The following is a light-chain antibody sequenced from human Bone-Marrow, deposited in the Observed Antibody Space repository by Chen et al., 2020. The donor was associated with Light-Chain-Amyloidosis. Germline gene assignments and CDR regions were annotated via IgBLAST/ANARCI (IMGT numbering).Light chain of an antibody. V-gene: IGLV2-14*01. CDR1: SSDVGGDNH. CDR2: EVT. CDR3: SSYTITNTLG. J-gene: IGLJ1*01. Sequence: QSALTQPASVSGSPGQSITISCTGTSSDVGGDNHVSWYQQHPDKAPKLMIYEVTNRPSWVPDRFSGSKSGNTASLTISGLQTEDEADYFCSSYTITNTLGFGSGTRVTVL.